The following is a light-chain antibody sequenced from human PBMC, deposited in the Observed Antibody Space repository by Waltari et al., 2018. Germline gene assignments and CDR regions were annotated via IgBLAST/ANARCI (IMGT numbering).Light chain of an antibody. V-gene: IGKV1-39*01. CDR3: QQSYSPPFT. CDR1: RGIDSY. CDR2: DAS. J-gene: IGKJ5*01. Sequence: TCRASRGIDSYLNWYQQLPGRAPKLLIYDASTLQREVPTRFSGGGIGTDFTLTINNLQPEDFATYFCQQSYSPPFTFGQGTRLEI.